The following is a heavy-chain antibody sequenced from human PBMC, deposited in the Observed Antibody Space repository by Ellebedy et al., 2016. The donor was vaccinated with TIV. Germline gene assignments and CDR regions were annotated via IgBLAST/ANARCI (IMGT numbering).Heavy chain of an antibody. V-gene: IGHV3-48*04. CDR2: ISGSRLTI. D-gene: IGHD7-27*01. J-gene: IGHJ3*02. CDR1: GFTFAPYA. Sequence: GGSLRLSCADSGFTFAPYAMNWVRQAPGKGLEWISYISGSRLTIYYADSVKGRFTISRDNAKNSLYLQMSSLTAEDTAVYYCARDMAWGNERVNDALDIWGQGTMVTVSA. CDR3: ARDMAWGNERVNDALDI.